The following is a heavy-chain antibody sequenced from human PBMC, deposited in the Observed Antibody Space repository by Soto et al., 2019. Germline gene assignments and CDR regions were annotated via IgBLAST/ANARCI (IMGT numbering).Heavy chain of an antibody. CDR3: ARPLTEGATFREDAFDL. V-gene: IGHV1-18*01. D-gene: IGHD3-9*01. J-gene: IGHJ3*01. Sequence: QIQLVQSGGDVKTPGASVKVSCTTSRYTFTSHGIAWVRQAPGQGLEWMGWISTFNGKTDYAQKFQGRVTMTADTITSTVHMELRSLRSDDTAVYYCARPLTEGATFREDAFDLWGPGTKVTVS. CDR2: ISTFNGKT. CDR1: RYTFTSHG.